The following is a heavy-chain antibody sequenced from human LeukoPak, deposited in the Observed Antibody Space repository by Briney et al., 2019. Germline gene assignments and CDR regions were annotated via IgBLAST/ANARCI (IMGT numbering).Heavy chain of an antibody. CDR2: IYYSGTT. V-gene: IGHV4-59*08. J-gene: IGHJ4*02. CDR1: GGSISSYY. Sequence: KPSETLSLTCTVSGGSISSYYWSWIRQPPGKGLEWIAYIYYSGTTNYNPSLKSRVTISVDTSKNQFSLKLSSVTAADTAVYYCARGIIGAAAALGLWGQGTLVTVSS. CDR3: ARGIIGAAAALGL. D-gene: IGHD6-13*01.